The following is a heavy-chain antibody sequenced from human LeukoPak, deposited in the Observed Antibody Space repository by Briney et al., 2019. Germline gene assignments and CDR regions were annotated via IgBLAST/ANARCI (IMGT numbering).Heavy chain of an antibody. D-gene: IGHD3-9*01. CDR1: GFTVSRNYY. CDR2: ISSSGTYV. Sequence: GGSLRLSCAASGFTVSRNYYMNWVRQAPGKGLEWVSSISSSGTYVYYADSVKGRFTISRDNAKNSLSLQMNSLRADDAAVYYCARASSKQLAGYLPDGFDIWGQGTMVTVSS. V-gene: IGHV3-21*01. CDR3: ARASSKQLAGYLPDGFDI. J-gene: IGHJ3*02.